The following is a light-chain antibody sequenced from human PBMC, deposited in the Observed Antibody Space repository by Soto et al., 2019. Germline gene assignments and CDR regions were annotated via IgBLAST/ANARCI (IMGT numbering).Light chain of an antibody. CDR3: TSATSDSLYV. V-gene: IGLV2-14*01. CDR1: SSDVGGNKY. CDR2: NVS. J-gene: IGLJ1*01. Sequence: QSALTQPASVSGSPGQTITISCTGTSSDVGGNKYVSWYQQYPGNVPKLLINNVSHRPSVVSNRFSGSKSANTASLTISGLLAEDEADYFCTSATSDSLYVFGTGTKLTVL.